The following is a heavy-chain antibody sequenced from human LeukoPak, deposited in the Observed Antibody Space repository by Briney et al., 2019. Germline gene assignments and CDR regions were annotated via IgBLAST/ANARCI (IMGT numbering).Heavy chain of an antibody. Sequence: SETLSLTCAVYGGSFSGYYWSWIRQPPGKGLEWIGEINHSGSTNYNPSLKSRVTIPVDTSKNQFSLKLSSVTAADTAVYYCARARDWSYYYYYYGMDVWGKGTMVTVSS. V-gene: IGHV4-34*01. D-gene: IGHD3/OR15-3a*01. CDR2: INHSGST. J-gene: IGHJ6*04. CDR1: GGSFSGYY. CDR3: ARARDWSYYYYYYGMDV.